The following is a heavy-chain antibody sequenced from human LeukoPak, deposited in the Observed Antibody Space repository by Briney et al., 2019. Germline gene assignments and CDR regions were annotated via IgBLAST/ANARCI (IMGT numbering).Heavy chain of an antibody. Sequence: GGSLRLSCAASGFTFSSYWMDWVRRAPGKGLEWVANINQDGSEKYYVDSVKGRFTISRDNAKNSLYLQMNSLRAEDTATYYCTRSLDYWGKGIQVTVSS. V-gene: IGHV3-7*01. CDR3: TRSLDY. CDR2: INQDGSEK. CDR1: GFTFSSYW. J-gene: IGHJ4*02.